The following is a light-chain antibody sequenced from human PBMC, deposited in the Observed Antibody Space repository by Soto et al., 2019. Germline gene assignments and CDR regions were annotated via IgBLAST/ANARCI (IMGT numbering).Light chain of an antibody. CDR1: SSDVGGYNY. J-gene: IGLJ1*01. CDR2: EVS. Sequence: QSPLTQPPPASGSPGQSVTISRPGTSSDVGGYNYVSWYQQHPGKAPKLMIYEVSKRPSGVPDRFSDSKSGNTASLTVSGLQAEDEADYYCSSYAGSNNRYVFGTGTKVTVL. CDR3: SSYAGSNNRYV. V-gene: IGLV2-8*01.